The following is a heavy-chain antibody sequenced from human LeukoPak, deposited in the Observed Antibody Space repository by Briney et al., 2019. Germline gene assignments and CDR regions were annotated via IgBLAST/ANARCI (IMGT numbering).Heavy chain of an antibody. CDR3: ARGRGGATTGFDH. CDR1: GYTFSGYY. D-gene: IGHD1-26*01. CDR2: INSLSGAT. Sequence: ASVTVSCNASGYTFSGYYMHWVRQAAGQGLESMGWINSLSGATNYASNFQGRFTFSSDNSISTAYMDLTSLTSDDTAIYYCARGRGGATTGFDHWGQGTLVIVSS. V-gene: IGHV1-2*02. J-gene: IGHJ4*02.